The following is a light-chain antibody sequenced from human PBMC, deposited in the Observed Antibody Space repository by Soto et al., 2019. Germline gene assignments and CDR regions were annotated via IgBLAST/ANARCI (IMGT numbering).Light chain of an antibody. J-gene: IGLJ1*01. CDR2: EVS. V-gene: IGLV2-14*01. CDR3: CSYTSTTTRYV. Sequence: SALTQPASVSGSPGQSITISCTGTSSDVGGYKYVSWFQQHPGKAPKLIIYEVSNRPSGISNRFSGSKSGSTASLTISGLQAEDETDYYCCSYTSTTTRYVFGGGTKLTVL. CDR1: SSDVGGYKY.